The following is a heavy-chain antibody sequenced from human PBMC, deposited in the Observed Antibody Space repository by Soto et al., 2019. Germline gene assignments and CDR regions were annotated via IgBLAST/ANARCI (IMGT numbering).Heavy chain of an antibody. CDR2: IYYTGTT. CDR1: GGSISSYY. CDR3: ARTLVTGYSDS. V-gene: IGHV4-59*01. Sequence: SETLSLTCTVSGGSISSYYWSWIRQPPGKGLEWIGYIYYTGTTKYNPSLKSRVTISVDTSRIHFSLRLSSVTAADTAVYYCARTLVTGYSDSWGQGVLVTVSS. D-gene: IGHD3-9*01. J-gene: IGHJ4*02.